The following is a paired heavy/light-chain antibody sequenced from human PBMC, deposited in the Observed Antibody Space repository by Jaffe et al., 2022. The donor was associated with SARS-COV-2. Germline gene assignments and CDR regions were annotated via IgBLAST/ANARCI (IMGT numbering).Light chain of an antibody. V-gene: IGKV1-8*01. Sequence: AIRMTQSPSSFSASTGDRVTITCRASQGISSYLAWYQQKPGKAPKLLIYAASTLQSGVPSRFSGSGSGTDFTLTISCLQSEDFATYYCQQYYSYPPTFGPGTKVDIK. J-gene: IGKJ3*01. CDR1: QGISSY. CDR3: QQYYSYPPT. CDR2: AAS.
Heavy chain of an antibody. CDR3: ARGRTRDIDYRLVYYYYGMDV. D-gene: IGHD3-9*01. J-gene: IGHJ6*02. CDR2: IIPILGIA. V-gene: IGHV1-69*02. Sequence: QVQLVQSGAEVKKPGSSVKVSCKASGGTFSSYTISWVRQAPGQGLEWMGRIIPILGIANYAQKFQGRVTITADKSTSTAYMELSSLRSEDTAVYYCARGRTRDIDYRLVYYYYGMDVWGQGTTVTVSS. CDR1: GGTFSSYT.